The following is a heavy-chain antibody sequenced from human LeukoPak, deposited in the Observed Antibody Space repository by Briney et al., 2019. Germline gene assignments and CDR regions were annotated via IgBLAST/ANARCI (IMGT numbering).Heavy chain of an antibody. CDR3: ARDPGLFCSSTSCFDAFDI. CDR2: IYYSGST. Sequence: PSETLSLTCTVSGGSISSYYWSWIRQPPGKGLEWIGYIYYSGSTNYNPSLKSRVTISVDTSKNQFSLKLSSVTAADTAVYYCARDPGLFCSSTSCFDAFDIWGQGTMVTVSS. D-gene: IGHD2-2*01. J-gene: IGHJ3*02. V-gene: IGHV4-59*01. CDR1: GGSISSYY.